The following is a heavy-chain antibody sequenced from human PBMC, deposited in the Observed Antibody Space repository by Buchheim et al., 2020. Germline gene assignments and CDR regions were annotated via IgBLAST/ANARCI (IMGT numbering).Heavy chain of an antibody. D-gene: IGHD5-12*01. CDR2: IYYSGST. V-gene: IGHV4-30-4*01. CDR1: GGSISSGDYY. Sequence: QVQLQESGPGLVKPSQTLSLTCTVSGGSISSGDYYWSWIRQPPGKGLEWIGYIYYSGSTYYNPSLKSRVTISVDTSKNQFSLKLSSVTAADTAVYYCARDVVATMGEGDYYYYGMDVWGQGTT. J-gene: IGHJ6*02. CDR3: ARDVVATMGEGDYYYYGMDV.